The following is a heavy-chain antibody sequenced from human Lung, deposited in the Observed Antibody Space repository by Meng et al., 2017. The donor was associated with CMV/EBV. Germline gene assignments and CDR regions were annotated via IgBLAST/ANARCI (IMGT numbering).Heavy chain of an antibody. Sequence: VRLQGPGPGLVKPSQTLSLPCTVSGGSISSGDYYWSWIRQPPGKGLEWIGYIYYSGSTYYNPSLKSRVTISVDTSKNQFSLKLSSVTAADTAVYYCAREGIYDIYPNDAFDIWGQGTMVTVSS. CDR2: IYYSGST. V-gene: IGHV4-30-4*08. CDR1: GGSISSGDYY. CDR3: AREGIYDIYPNDAFDI. J-gene: IGHJ3*02. D-gene: IGHD3-22*01.